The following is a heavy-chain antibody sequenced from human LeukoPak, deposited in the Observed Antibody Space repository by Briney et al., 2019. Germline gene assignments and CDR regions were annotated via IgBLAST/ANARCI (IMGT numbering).Heavy chain of an antibody. Sequence: PGGSLRLSCAASGFTFSSYAMSWVRQAPGKGLECVSKISGSGGSTYYADSVKGRFTISRDNSKNTLYLQMNSLRAEDTAVYYCTSRLEYYDSSGYYYNAFDIWGQGTMVTVSS. D-gene: IGHD3-22*01. CDR1: GFTFSSYA. J-gene: IGHJ3*02. V-gene: IGHV3-23*01. CDR3: TSRLEYYDSSGYYYNAFDI. CDR2: ISGSGGST.